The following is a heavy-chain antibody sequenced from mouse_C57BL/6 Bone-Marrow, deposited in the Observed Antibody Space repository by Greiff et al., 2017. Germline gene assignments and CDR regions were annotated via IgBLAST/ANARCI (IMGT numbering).Heavy chain of an antibody. CDR3: TRGSNPDD. D-gene: IGHD2-5*01. J-gene: IGHJ2*01. Sequence: VQLQQSGAELVRPGASVKLSCTASGFNIKDAYMHWVKQRPEQGLEWIGWIDPENGDTEYASKFQGKATITADTSSNTAYLQLSSLTSEDTAVYYCTRGSNPDDWGEGTTRTVSS. V-gene: IGHV14-4*01. CDR2: IDPENGDT. CDR1: GFNIKDAY.